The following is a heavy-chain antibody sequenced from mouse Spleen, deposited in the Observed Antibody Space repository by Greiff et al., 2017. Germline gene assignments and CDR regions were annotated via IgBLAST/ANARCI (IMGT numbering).Heavy chain of an antibody. Sequence: VQLQQSGPGLVKPSQSLSLTCSVTGYSITSGYYWNWIRQFPGNKLEWMGYISYDGSNNYNPSLKNRISITRDTSKNQFFLKLNSVTTEDTATYYCARGRPFFAYWGQGTLVTVSA. V-gene: IGHV3-6*01. CDR1: GYSITSGYY. J-gene: IGHJ3*01. CDR3: ARGRPFFAY. CDR2: ISYDGSN.